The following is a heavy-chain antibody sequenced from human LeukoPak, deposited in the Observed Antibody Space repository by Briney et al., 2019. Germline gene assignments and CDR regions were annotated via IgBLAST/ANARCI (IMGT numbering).Heavy chain of an antibody. D-gene: IGHD2/OR15-2a*01. V-gene: IGHV3-74*01. CDR1: GFTFSNDW. CDR3: ARSRGGFYHY. CDR2: INTDGSTT. Sequence: GGSLRLSCAASGFTFSNDWMHGVRQAPGKGLVWVSRINTDGSTTTYADSVKGRFTISRDNAKNTLYLQMNSLRVEDTAVYYCARSRGGFYHYWGQGTLVTVSS. J-gene: IGHJ4*02.